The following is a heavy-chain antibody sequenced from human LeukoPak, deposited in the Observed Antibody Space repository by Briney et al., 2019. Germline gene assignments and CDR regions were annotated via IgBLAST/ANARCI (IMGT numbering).Heavy chain of an antibody. V-gene: IGHV5-51*01. J-gene: IGHJ6*02. CDR2: IYPGDSDT. D-gene: IGHD2-15*01. Sequence: GESLKISCKGSGYSFTSYWIGWVRQMPGKGLEWMGIIYPGDSDTRYSPSFQGQVTISADKSISTAYLQWSSLKASDTAMYYCARSRAAVGVYYGMDVRGQGTTVTVSS. CDR3: ARSRAAVGVYYGMDV. CDR1: GYSFTSYW.